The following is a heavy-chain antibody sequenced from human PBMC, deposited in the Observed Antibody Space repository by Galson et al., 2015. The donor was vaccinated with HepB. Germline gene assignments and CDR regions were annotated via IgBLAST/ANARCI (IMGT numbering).Heavy chain of an antibody. CDR1: GFTFSSYG. J-gene: IGHJ4*02. CDR2: ISYDGSNK. CDR3: AKDGYYYDSSGYYSAPPDY. Sequence: SLRLSCAASGFTFSSYGMHWVRQAPGKGLEWVAVISYDGSNKYYADSVRGRFTISRDNSKNTLYLQMNSLRAEDTAVYYCAKDGYYYDSSGYYSAPPDYWGQGTLVTVSS. D-gene: IGHD3-22*01. V-gene: IGHV3-30*18.